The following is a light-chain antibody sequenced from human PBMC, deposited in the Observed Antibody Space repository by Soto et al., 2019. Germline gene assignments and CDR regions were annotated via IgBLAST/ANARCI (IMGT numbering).Light chain of an antibody. CDR2: GAS. J-gene: IGKJ2*01. Sequence: EIVLTQSPGTLSLSPGERATLSCRASQSVSSSYLAWYQQKPGQAPRLPIYGASSRATGIPDRFSGSGSGTAFTITISRLEPEDFAVYYCQQYPGYTFGQGTKLEIK. CDR1: QSVSSSY. CDR3: QQYPGYT. V-gene: IGKV3-20*01.